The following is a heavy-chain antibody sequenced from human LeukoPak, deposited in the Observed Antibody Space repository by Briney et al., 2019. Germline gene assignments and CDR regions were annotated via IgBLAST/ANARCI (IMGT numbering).Heavy chain of an antibody. J-gene: IGHJ4*02. V-gene: IGHV3-30*02. CDR2: IRYDGSYQ. CDR1: VFTFSTYD. CDR3: ATPKADYYPFDY. D-gene: IGHD3-22*01. Sequence: GGSLRLSCAASVFTFSTYDMHWVRQAPGKGLEWLAFIRYDGSYQYYADSVKGRFTISRDNSKNTLYLQMNSLRAEDKAVYYCATPKADYYPFDYWGQGTLVTVSS.